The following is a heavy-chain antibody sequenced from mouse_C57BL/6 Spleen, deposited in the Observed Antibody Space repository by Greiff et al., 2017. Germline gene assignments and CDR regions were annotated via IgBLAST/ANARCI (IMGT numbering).Heavy chain of an antibody. Sequence: EVNVVESGGGLVKPGGSLKLSCAASGFTFSSYAMSWVRQTPEKRLEWVATISDGGSYTYYPDNGKGRFTISRDNAKNNLYLQMSHLKSEDTAMYYCARIPNYYGSRTRQYYAMDYWGQGTSVTVSS. J-gene: IGHJ4*01. CDR1: GFTFSSYA. V-gene: IGHV5-4*03. CDR3: ARIPNYYGSRTRQYYAMDY. CDR2: ISDGGSYT. D-gene: IGHD1-1*01.